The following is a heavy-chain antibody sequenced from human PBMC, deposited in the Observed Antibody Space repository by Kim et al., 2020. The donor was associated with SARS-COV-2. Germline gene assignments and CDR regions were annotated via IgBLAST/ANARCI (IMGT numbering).Heavy chain of an antibody. J-gene: IGHJ3*02. CDR1: GGSISSGGYY. V-gene: IGHV4-31*03. Sequence: SETLSLTCTVSGGSISSGGYYWSWIRQHPGKGLEWIGYIYYSGSTYYNPSLKSRVTISVDTSKNQFSLKLSSVTAADTAVYYCARGVAKERYYYDSSGSGAFDIWGQGTMVTVSS. D-gene: IGHD3-22*01. CDR2: IYYSGST. CDR3: ARGVAKERYYYDSSGSGAFDI.